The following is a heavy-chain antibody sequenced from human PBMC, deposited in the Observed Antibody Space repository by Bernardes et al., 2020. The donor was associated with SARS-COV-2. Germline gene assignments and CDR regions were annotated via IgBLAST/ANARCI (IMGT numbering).Heavy chain of an antibody. V-gene: IGHV4-4*07. CDR3: AREDLAEFDILAGYPYYYYGRDV. D-gene: IGHD3-9*01. Sequence: SETLSLTCTVSGGSISSYYWSWIRQPAGKGLEWIGRIYTSGRTNYNPSLESRVTMSVDTSKNQFSLKLSSVADADTAVYYCAREDLAEFDILAGYPYYYYGRDV. J-gene: IGHJ6*01. CDR2: IYTSGRT. CDR1: GGSISSYY.